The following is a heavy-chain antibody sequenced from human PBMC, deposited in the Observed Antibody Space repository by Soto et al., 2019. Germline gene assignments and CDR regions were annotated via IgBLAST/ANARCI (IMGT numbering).Heavy chain of an antibody. CDR3: TADLNPDDF. CDR2: IGTKTYGGPV. CDR1: GFTFSNAW. Sequence: TGGSLRLSCAASGFTFSNAWMSWVRQAPGKGLEWVGRIGTKTYGGPVDYAAPVKGRFTISRDDSKTTLYLQMNSLKTEDTAVYYCTADLNPDDFWAQGTLVT. J-gene: IGHJ4*02. V-gene: IGHV3-15*04.